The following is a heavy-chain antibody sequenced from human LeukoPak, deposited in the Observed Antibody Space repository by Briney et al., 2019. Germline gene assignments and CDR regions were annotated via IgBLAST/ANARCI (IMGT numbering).Heavy chain of an antibody. CDR3: ARTPPKGDIDY. D-gene: IGHD2-21*02. CDR1: GYTFTSYD. CDR2: MSASSGNT. Sequence: LEASVKVSCKASGYTFTSYDINWVRQATGQGLEWLGWMSASSGNTGYAQKFQGRVSMTRATSITTAYLEPSSLTFEDTAVYYCARTPPKGDIDYWGQGTLVTVSS. J-gene: IGHJ4*02. V-gene: IGHV1-8*01.